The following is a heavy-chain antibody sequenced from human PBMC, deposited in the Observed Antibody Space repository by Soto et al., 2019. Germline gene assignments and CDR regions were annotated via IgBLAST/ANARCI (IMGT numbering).Heavy chain of an antibody. CDR2: IVPRFGSP. CDR3: ARDRIQLRLGKYSFNGMDV. V-gene: IGHV1-69*06. J-gene: IGHJ6*02. Sequence: QVQLVQSGAEMRKPGSSLRVSCKASGGTFSDFAFSWVRQAPGQGLEWMGGIVPRFGSPNYAQKFGGRVTISADTYTSTVYMEVSSLRFDATAVYFCARDRIQLRLGKYSFNGMDVWGQGTTITVSS. CDR1: GGTFSDFA. D-gene: IGHD3-16*01.